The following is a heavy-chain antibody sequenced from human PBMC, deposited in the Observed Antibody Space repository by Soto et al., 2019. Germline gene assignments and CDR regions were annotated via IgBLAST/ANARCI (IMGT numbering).Heavy chain of an antibody. D-gene: IGHD2-15*01. CDR3: ASDGCSGGSCYSGVGRFDP. CDR1: GGSISSSNW. CDR2: IYHSGST. J-gene: IGHJ5*02. Sequence: SETLSLTCAVSGGSISSSNWWSWVRQPPGKGLEWIGEIYHSGSTNYNPSLKSRVTISVDKSKNQFSLKLSSVTAADTAVHYCASDGCSGGSCYSGVGRFDPWGQGTLVTVSS. V-gene: IGHV4-4*02.